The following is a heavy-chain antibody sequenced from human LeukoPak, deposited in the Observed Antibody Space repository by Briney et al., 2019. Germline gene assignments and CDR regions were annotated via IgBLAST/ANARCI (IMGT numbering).Heavy chain of an antibody. CDR2: ISGSGGST. D-gene: IGHD1-7*01. V-gene: IGHV3-23*01. CDR3: ASQLELRDY. Sequence: PGRSLRLSCAASGLTFSSYGMSWVRQAPGKGLEWVSAISGSGGSTYYADSVKGRFTISRDNAKNSLYLQMNSLRAEDTAVYYCASQLELRDYWGQGTLVTVSS. J-gene: IGHJ4*02. CDR1: GLTFSSYG.